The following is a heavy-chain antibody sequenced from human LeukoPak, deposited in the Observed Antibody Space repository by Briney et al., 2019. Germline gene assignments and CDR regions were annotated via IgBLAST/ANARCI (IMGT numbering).Heavy chain of an antibody. D-gene: IGHD3-3*01. V-gene: IGHV1-8*01. CDR3: AGKPGRGRFLEWWVGLDMDV. J-gene: IGHJ6*03. CDR2: MNPNSGNT. CDR1: GYTFTSYD. Sequence: ASVKVSCKASGYTFTSYDINWVRQATGQGLEWMGWMNPNSGNTGYAQKFQGRVTMTRNTSISTAYMELSSLRSEDTAVYYCAGKPGRGRFLEWWVGLDMDVWGKGTTVTVSS.